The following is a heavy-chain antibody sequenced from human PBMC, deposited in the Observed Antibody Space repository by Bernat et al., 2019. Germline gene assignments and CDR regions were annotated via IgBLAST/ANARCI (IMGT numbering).Heavy chain of an antibody. CDR2: ISSSSSYI. CDR1: GFTFSSYS. V-gene: IGHV3-21*05. D-gene: IGHD3-3*01. Sequence: EVQLVESGGGLVKPGGSLRLSCAASGFTFSSYSMNWVRQAPGKGLEWVSYISSSSSYIYYADSVKGRFTISRDNAKNSLYLQMNSLRAEDTAVYYCARDQGTLFGVVTPKAFDYWGQGTLVTVSS. J-gene: IGHJ4*02. CDR3: ARDQGTLFGVVTPKAFDY.